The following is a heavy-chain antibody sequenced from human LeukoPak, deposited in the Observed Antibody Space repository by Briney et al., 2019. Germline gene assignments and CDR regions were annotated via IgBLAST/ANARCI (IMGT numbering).Heavy chain of an antibody. CDR1: GFTFSSYA. Sequence: GGSLRPSCSASGFTFSSYAMHWVRQAPGKGLEYVSAISSNGGSTYYADSVKGRFTISRDNSKNTLYLQMSSLRAEDTAVYYCVKDITVATITTDYWGQGTLVTVSS. CDR3: VKDITVATITTDY. D-gene: IGHD5-12*01. V-gene: IGHV3-64D*06. CDR2: ISSNGGST. J-gene: IGHJ4*02.